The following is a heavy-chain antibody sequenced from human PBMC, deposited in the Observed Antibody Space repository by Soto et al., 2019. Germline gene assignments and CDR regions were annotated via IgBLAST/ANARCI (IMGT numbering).Heavy chain of an antibody. D-gene: IGHD5-18*01. V-gene: IGHV1-69*06. CDR3: ADFGGYSDGNWFDP. J-gene: IGHJ5*02. CDR1: GGTFSSYA. CDR2: IIPIFGTV. Sequence: QVQLVQSGAEVKKPGSSVKVSCKASGGTFSSYAISWVRQAPGQGLEWMGGIIPIFGTVNYGQNFQGRVTITADKSTSAAYRELSSMRSEDTAVYYCADFGGYSDGNWFDPWGQGTLVTVSS.